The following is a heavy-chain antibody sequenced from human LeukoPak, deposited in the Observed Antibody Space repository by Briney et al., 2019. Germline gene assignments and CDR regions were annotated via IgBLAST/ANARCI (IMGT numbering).Heavy chain of an antibody. CDR3: ARTECIDY. J-gene: IGHJ4*02. CDR1: GFTFSSHG. Sequence: GGSLRLSCAVSGFTFSSHGTHWVRQAPGKGLEWVAVISYDGSNKYYADSVKGRFTISRDNSKNTLYLQMNSLRAEDTAVYYCARTECIDYWGQGTLVTVSS. CDR2: ISYDGSNK. D-gene: IGHD1-14*01. V-gene: IGHV3-30*03.